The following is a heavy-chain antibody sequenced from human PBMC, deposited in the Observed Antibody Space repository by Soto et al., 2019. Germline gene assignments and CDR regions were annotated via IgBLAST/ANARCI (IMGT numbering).Heavy chain of an antibody. CDR3: TGEKMEKRVGLYNASDI. Sequence: ASVKVSCKTSGYTFTGYYTHWVRQAPGQGLEWMGWMNPKSGGAYFAQKFQGRVTLTRDTSISTAYIEVNSLTSDDTAVYFVTGEKMEKRVGLYNASDIWGKGTKVTVPS. J-gene: IGHJ3*02. V-gene: IGHV1-2*02. CDR1: GYTFTGYY. D-gene: IGHD3-16*01. CDR2: MNPKSGGA.